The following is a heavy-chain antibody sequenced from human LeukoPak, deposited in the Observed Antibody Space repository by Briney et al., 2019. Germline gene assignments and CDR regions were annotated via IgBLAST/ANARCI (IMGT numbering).Heavy chain of an antibody. Sequence: SETLSLTCTFSGGFINSNRYYWGWVRQPLGKGLEWVGSIHYSGGTYYNPSLKSRVTISVDTSNDQVTLNLTSVTAADTAVYYCARHFYSDHWIWSFDILGQGTMVTISS. D-gene: IGHD5-18*01. V-gene: IGHV4-39*01. CDR2: IHYSGGT. CDR3: ARHFYSDHWIWSFDI. J-gene: IGHJ3*02. CDR1: GGFINSNRYY.